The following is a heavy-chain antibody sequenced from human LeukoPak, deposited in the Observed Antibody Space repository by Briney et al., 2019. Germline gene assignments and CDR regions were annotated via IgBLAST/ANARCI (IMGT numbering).Heavy chain of an antibody. J-gene: IGHJ4*02. CDR2: INHSGST. CDR1: GGSFSGYY. Sequence: PSETLSLTCAVHGGSFSGYYWSWIRQPPGKGLEWIGEINHSGSTNYNPSLKSRVTISVDTSKNQFSLKLSSVTAADTAVYYCARGQGYYYDSSGPYGYWGQGTLVTVSS. CDR3: ARGQGYYYDSSGPYGY. V-gene: IGHV4-34*01. D-gene: IGHD3-22*01.